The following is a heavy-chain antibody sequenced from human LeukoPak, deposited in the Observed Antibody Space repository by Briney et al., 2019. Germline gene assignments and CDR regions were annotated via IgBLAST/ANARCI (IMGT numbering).Heavy chain of an antibody. CDR3: ARASLDAAMVYWYFDL. Sequence: GASVKVSCKTSGYTFTTYGISWVRQAPGQGLEWMGWTSTQTGKTAYAQKLQGRVTMTTDTSTSTVYVELSSLRSDDTAVYYCARASLDAAMVYWYFDLWGRGTLVTVSS. V-gene: IGHV1-18*01. CDR1: GYTFTTYG. CDR2: TSTQTGKT. D-gene: IGHD5-18*01. J-gene: IGHJ2*01.